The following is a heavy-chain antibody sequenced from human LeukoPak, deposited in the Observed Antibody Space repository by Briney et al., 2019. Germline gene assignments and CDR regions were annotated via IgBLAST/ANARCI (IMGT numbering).Heavy chain of an antibody. Sequence: GGSLRLSCAASGITFSSYWMSWVRQAPGKGLEWVANIKEDGSVKYYVDSVKGRFTISRDNAKNSLYLQMNSLRADVTAVYYCGREVPGGATILDYWGQGTLVTVSS. CDR3: GREVPGGATILDY. J-gene: IGHJ4*02. CDR1: GITFSSYW. CDR2: IKEDGSVK. V-gene: IGHV3-7*04. D-gene: IGHD1-26*01.